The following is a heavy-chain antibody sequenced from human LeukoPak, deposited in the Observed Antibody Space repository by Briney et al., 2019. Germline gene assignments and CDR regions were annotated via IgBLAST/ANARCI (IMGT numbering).Heavy chain of an antibody. J-gene: IGHJ4*02. Sequence: PGRSLRLSCTASGFTFGDYAMSWFRQGPVKGLEWVSSISASGDVIFLVDSVKGRFIVSRDNSQNTLSLQMNSLRIEDTAIYYCVGSGNPAHWAQGPLVTVSS. D-gene: IGHD1-14*01. CDR3: VGSGNPAH. CDR2: ISASGDVI. CDR1: GFTFGDYA. V-gene: IGHV3-23*01.